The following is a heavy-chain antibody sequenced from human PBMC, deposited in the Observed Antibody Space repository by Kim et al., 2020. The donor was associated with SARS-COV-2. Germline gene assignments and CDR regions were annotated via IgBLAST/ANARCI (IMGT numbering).Heavy chain of an antibody. CDR3: AKDQADILTGYYNVDYY. CDR2: ISYDGSNK. Sequence: GGSLRLSCAASGFTFSSYGMHWVRQAPGKGLEWVAVISYDGSNKYYADSVKGRFTISRDNSKNTLYLQMNSLRAEDTAVYYCAKDQADILTGYYNVDYY. V-gene: IGHV3-30*18. CDR1: GFTFSSYG. J-gene: IGHJ6*01. D-gene: IGHD3-9*01.